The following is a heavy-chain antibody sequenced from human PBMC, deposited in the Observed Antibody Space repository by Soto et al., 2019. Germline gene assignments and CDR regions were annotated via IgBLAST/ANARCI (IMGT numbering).Heavy chain of an antibody. J-gene: IGHJ6*02. D-gene: IGHD2-15*01. CDR1: GYPFTGYY. V-gene: IGHV1-2*04. CDR3: ARAREGCRGGSCYSFFPAYYGMDV. CDR2: INPNSGGT. Sequence: XSVKVACTASGYPFTGYYMHWVRQAPGQGLEWMGWINPNSGGTNYAQKFQGWVTMTRDTSISTAYMELSRLRSDDTAVYYCARAREGCRGGSCYSFFPAYYGMDVWAQGTTVTVSS.